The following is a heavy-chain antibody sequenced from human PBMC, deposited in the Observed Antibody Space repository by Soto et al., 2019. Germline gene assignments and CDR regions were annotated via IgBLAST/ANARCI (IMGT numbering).Heavy chain of an antibody. CDR2: IYWDGDE. CDR1: GFSLSTSAEG. V-gene: IGHV2-5*02. Sequence: QITLKESGPTLVKPTQTLTLTCTLSGFSLSTSAEGVGWIRQPPGKALEWLALIYWDGDERYIPSLKSRLTITKDTSKNQVVLTMTNMDPADTATYSCAHGSCTSADCYPNPYLDYWGQGILVTVSS. J-gene: IGHJ4*02. CDR3: AHGSCTSADCYPNPYLDY. D-gene: IGHD2-2*01.